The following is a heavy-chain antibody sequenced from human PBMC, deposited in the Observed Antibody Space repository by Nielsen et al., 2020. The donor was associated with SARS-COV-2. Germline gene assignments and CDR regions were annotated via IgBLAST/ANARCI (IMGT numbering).Heavy chain of an antibody. D-gene: IGHD1-26*01. J-gene: IGHJ4*02. V-gene: IGHV3-21*01. CDR1: GFTFSSYS. CDR2: ISSSSSYI. Sequence: GGSLRLSCAASGFTFSSYSMNWVRQAPGKGLEWVSSISSSSSYIYYADSVKGRFTISRDNAKNSLYLQMNSLRAEDTAVYYCASMVGATYYFDYWGQGTLVTVSS. CDR3: ASMVGATYYFDY.